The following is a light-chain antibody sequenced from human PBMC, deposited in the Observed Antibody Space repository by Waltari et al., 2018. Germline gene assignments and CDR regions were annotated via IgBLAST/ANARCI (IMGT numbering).Light chain of an antibody. CDR3: GTWDTSLNVEL. Sequence: QSVLTQPPSVSAAPGQKVTISCSGSYSNIGHKYVSWYQHLPGTAPKLLIYESNTRPSGIPDRFSGSNSGTTATLGITGLQTGDEADYYCGTWDTSLNVELIGGGTKLTVL. CDR2: ESN. CDR1: YSNIGHKY. J-gene: IGLJ2*01. V-gene: IGLV1-51*01.